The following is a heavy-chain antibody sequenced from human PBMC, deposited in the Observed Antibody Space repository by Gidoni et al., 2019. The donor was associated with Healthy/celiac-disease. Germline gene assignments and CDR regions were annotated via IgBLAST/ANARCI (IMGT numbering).Heavy chain of an antibody. CDR1: GGSISSGAYY. D-gene: IGHD3-9*01. J-gene: IGHJ5*02. Sequence: QVQLQESGPGLVKPSQTLSLTCPVSGGSISSGAYYWSWIRQPPGKGLEWIGYIYYLGSTYYNPSIKSRVTISVDTSKNKFSLKLSAVTAADTAGYYCATAGYYDILTGYNWFDPWGQGTLVTVSS. CDR3: ATAGYYDILTGYNWFDP. V-gene: IGHV4-30-4*01. CDR2: IYYLGST.